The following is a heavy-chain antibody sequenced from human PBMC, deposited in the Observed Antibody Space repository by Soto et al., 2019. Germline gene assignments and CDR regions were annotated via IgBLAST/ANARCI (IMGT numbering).Heavy chain of an antibody. D-gene: IGHD3-22*01. CDR2: ISSSGSTI. V-gene: IGHV3-11*01. CDR3: ARDQYYYDSSGYYFGSWFDP. J-gene: IGHJ5*02. CDR1: GFTSSDYY. Sequence: LRLSCAASGFTSSDYYMSWIRQAPGKGLEWVSYISSSGSTIYYADSVKGRFTISRDNAKNSLYLQMNSLRAEDTAVYYCARDQYYYDSSGYYFGSWFDPWGQGTLVTVSS.